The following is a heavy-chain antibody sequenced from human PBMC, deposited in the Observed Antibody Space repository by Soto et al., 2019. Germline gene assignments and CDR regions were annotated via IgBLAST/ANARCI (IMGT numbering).Heavy chain of an antibody. Sequence: SETLSLTCAVSGGSISSGSYYWSWIRQPPGKGLEWIGYIYYSGSTNCSPSLKSRVTISVDTSKNQFSLKLSSVTAADTAVYYCARPLYSYGPMDVWGQGTTVTVSS. CDR1: GGSISSGSYY. CDR2: IYYSGST. V-gene: IGHV4-61*01. D-gene: IGHD5-18*01. J-gene: IGHJ6*02. CDR3: ARPLYSYGPMDV.